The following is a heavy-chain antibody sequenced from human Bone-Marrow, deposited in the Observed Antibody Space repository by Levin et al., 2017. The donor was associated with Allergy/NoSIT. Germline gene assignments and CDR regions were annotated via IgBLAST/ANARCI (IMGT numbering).Heavy chain of an antibody. CDR2: IYPGDSDT. CDR3: ARFRGPGNYFDSSGYSGGLPY. J-gene: IGHJ4*02. Sequence: GESLKISCNGSGYTFTNYWIGWVRQMPGKGLEWMGIIYPGDSDTRYSPSFQGRITISADKSIGTAYLQWSSLQASDTAIYYCARFRGPGNYFDSSGYSGGLPYWGQGTLVTVSS. CDR1: GYTFTNYW. V-gene: IGHV5-51*01. D-gene: IGHD3-22*01.